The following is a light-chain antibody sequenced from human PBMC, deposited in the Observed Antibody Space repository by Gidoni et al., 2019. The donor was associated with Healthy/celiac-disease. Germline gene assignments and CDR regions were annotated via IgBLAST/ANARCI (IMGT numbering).Light chain of an antibody. V-gene: IGKV1-5*01. CDR2: DAY. CDR1: QSISSW. Sequence: DIQMTQSPSTLSASVGDRVTITCRASQSISSWLAWYQQKPGKAPKLLIYDAYSVESGVPSRFSGRGAGTEFTLTISSLQPDDFATYYCQQYNSYWTFDQGTKVEIK. J-gene: IGKJ1*01. CDR3: QQYNSYWT.